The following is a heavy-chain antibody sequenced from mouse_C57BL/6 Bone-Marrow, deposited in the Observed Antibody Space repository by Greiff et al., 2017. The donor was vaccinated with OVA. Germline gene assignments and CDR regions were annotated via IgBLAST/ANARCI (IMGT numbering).Heavy chain of an antibody. J-gene: IGHJ3*01. CDR1: GYTFTSYW. D-gene: IGHD2-3*01. Sequence: QVQLKQPGAELVRPGSSVKLSCKASGYTFTSYWMDWVKQRPGQGLEWIGNIYPSDSETHYNQKFKDKATLTVDKSSSTAYMQLSSLTSEDSAVYYCARGDGYYWFAYWGQGTLVTVSA. CDR3: ARGDGYYWFAY. V-gene: IGHV1-61*01. CDR2: IYPSDSET.